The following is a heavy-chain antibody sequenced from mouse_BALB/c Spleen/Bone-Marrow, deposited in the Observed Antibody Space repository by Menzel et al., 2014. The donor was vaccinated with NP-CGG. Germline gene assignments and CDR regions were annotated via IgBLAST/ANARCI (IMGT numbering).Heavy chain of an antibody. CDR3: ARSLIRLRYFDY. D-gene: IGHD1-2*01. J-gene: IGHJ2*01. CDR2: IWAGGST. CDR1: GFSLTSYG. V-gene: IGHV2-9*02. Sequence: VQVVESGPGLVAPSQSLSITCTVSGFSLTSYGVHWVRQPPGKGLEWLGVIWAGGSTNYNSALMSRLSISKDNSESQVFLKMNSLQTDDTAMYYCARSLIRLRYFDYWGQGTTLTVSS.